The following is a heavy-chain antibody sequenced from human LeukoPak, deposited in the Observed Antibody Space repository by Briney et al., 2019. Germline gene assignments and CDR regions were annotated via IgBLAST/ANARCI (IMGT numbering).Heavy chain of an antibody. CDR2: ISGSGGST. J-gene: IGHJ4*02. V-gene: IGHV3-23*01. Sequence: GGSLRLSCAASGFTFSSYGMSWVRQAPGKGLEWVSAISGSGGSTYYADSVKGRFTISRDNSKNTLFLHMNSLRAEDTAVYSCAKGYYGSGSYGWFDYWGQGTLVTVSS. CDR3: AKGYYGSGSYGWFDY. CDR1: GFTFSSYG. D-gene: IGHD3-10*01.